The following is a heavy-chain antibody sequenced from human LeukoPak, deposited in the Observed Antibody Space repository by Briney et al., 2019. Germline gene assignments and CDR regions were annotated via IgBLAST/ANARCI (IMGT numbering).Heavy chain of an antibody. Sequence: SETLSLTCAVSGASISSNNWWNWVRPSPGKGLEWIGEMYHTGTTNYNASLRSRVTVSVDKSKNQFSLKLTSVTAADTAVYYCARRYCSGGTCYPFDYWGQGTQVTVSS. J-gene: IGHJ4*02. D-gene: IGHD2-15*01. CDR3: ARRYCSGGTCYPFDY. CDR2: MYHTGTT. V-gene: IGHV4-4*02. CDR1: GASISSNNW.